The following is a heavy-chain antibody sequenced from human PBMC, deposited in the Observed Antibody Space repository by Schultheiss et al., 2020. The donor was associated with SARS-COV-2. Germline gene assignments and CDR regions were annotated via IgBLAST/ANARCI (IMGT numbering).Heavy chain of an antibody. Sequence: GGSLRLSCAASGFTFSSYAMHWVRQAPGKGLEWVAVIWYDGSNKYYADSVKGRFTISRDNSKNSLYLQMNSLRAEDTAVYYCARESRETTSGSYGGGMDYWGQGTLVTVSS. CDR2: IWYDGSNK. D-gene: IGHD1-26*01. CDR1: GFTFSSYA. CDR3: ARESRETTSGSYGGGMDY. V-gene: IGHV3-30*04. J-gene: IGHJ4*02.